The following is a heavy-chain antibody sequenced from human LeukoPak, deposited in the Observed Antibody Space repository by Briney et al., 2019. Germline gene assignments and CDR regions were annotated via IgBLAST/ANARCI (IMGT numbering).Heavy chain of an antibody. D-gene: IGHD2-21*02. V-gene: IGHV3-30*04. CDR2: IASDGSHT. J-gene: IGHJ3*02. CDR3: ARARQDSVIHSGAFDI. Sequence: GGSLRLSCAASGFTFSNYFMHWGRQAPGQGLEWVADIASDGSHTFYVESVKGRFTTSRDNSKNTLYLPMNSLRAEDTALYSWARARQDSVIHSGAFDIWGQGTMVTVSS. CDR1: GFTFSNYF.